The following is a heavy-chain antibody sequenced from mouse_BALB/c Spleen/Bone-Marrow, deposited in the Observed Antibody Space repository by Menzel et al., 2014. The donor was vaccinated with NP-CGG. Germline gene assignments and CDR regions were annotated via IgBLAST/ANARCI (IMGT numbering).Heavy chain of an antibody. V-gene: IGHV1-55*01. J-gene: IGHJ2*01. CDR3: ASGDY. CDR1: GYTFTSYW. CDR2: IYPGSDSI. Sequence: VQLQQSGAELVKPGTSVKMSCKASGYTFTSYWMHWVKQRPGQGPEWIGDIYPGSDSINYNEKFKNKATLTVDTSSSTAYMHLSSLTSEDSAVYFCASGDYWGQGTTLTVSS.